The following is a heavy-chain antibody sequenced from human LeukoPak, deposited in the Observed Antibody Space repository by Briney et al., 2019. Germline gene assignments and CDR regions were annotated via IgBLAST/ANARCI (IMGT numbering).Heavy chain of an antibody. CDR2: INPNSGAT. Sequence: GASVKVSCMASGYTFTVYHMHWVRQAPGQGLEWMAWINPNSGATDYAQKFQGRVTMTRDTSTSTAYMELSRLRSDDTAVYYCARLNGNHFDYWGQGTLVTVSS. V-gene: IGHV1-2*02. CDR3: ARLNGNHFDY. CDR1: GYTFTVYH. D-gene: IGHD1-14*01. J-gene: IGHJ4*02.